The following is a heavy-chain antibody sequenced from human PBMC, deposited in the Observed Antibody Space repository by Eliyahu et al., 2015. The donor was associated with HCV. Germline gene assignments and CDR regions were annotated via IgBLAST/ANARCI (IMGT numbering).Heavy chain of an antibody. CDR3: ATVRASVTHRAEYFQH. CDR2: ILPVLGSS. V-gene: IGHV1-69*11. D-gene: IGHD5/OR15-5a*01. J-gene: IGHJ1*01. CDR1: GGTFRTLS. Sequence: EVKEPGSSVKVSCKASGGTFRTLSINWVRQAPGQGLEWMGRILPVLGSSNYAQKFQGRVSITADESTATAYLELNSLTSDDTAIFYCATVRASVTHRAEYFQHWGQGTLVTVS.